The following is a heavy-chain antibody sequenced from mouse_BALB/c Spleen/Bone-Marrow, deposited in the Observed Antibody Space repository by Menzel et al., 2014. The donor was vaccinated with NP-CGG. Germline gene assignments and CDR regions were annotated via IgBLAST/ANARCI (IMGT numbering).Heavy chain of an antibody. CDR2: INPSIGYA. D-gene: IGHD2-4*01. CDR3: AMITFTMDY. J-gene: IGHJ4*01. Sequence: QVQLQQSGAELAKPGASVKMSCKASGHTFSTYWMHWVKQRPGQGLEWIGYINPSIGYADYVQKFKDKATLTADNSSSIVYMQSSSLTSGDSAIYYCAMITFTMDYWGQGTSVTVSS. V-gene: IGHV1-7*01. CDR1: GHTFSTYW.